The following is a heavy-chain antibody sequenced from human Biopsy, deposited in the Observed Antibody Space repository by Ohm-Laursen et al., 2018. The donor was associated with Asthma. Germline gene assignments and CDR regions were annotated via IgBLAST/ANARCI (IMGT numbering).Heavy chain of an antibody. CDR2: ISVYNGNT. J-gene: IGHJ6*02. CDR3: ARAVDYSHYYGIDV. D-gene: IGHD3-10*01. Sequence: ASVKVSCKTSGYTFNSAGITWVRQAPGQGLEWMGWISVYNGNTKVAQKLQGRVTMITDTSTSTAYMELRSLRSDDAAVYFCARAVDYSHYYGIDVWGQGTTVTVS. CDR1: GYTFNSAG. V-gene: IGHV1-18*01.